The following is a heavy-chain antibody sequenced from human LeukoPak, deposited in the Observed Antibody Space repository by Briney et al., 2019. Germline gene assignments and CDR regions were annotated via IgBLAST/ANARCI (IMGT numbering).Heavy chain of an antibody. Sequence: GGSLRLPYAASGFTFSSCAISWGRQAPGKGLEWVSSISGDGGTTYYADSVKGRFTISRDNSKNTVYLQMNSLKAEDTAVYYCAKVGDCRGTNCHHFEYWGRGTLVTVSS. J-gene: IGHJ4*02. CDR2: ISGDGGTT. CDR3: AKVGDCRGTNCHHFEY. D-gene: IGHD2-2*01. CDR1: GFTFSSCA. V-gene: IGHV3-23*01.